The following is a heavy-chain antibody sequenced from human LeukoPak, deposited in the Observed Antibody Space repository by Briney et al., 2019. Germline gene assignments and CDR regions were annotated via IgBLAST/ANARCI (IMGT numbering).Heavy chain of an antibody. J-gene: IGHJ6*03. V-gene: IGHV3-21*01. CDR1: GFTFSSYS. CDR2: ISSSSSYI. CDR3: ARDPSPCGGDCYYYYYMDV. D-gene: IGHD2-21*01. Sequence: GGSLRLSCAASGFTFSSYSMNWVRQAPGKGLEWVSSISSSSSYIYYADSVKGRFTISRDNAKNSLYLQMNSLRAEDTAVYYCARDPSPCGGDCYYYYYMDVWGKGTTVNVSS.